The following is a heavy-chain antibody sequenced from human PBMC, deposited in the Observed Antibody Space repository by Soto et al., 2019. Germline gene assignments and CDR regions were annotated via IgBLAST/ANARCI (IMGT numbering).Heavy chain of an antibody. CDR1: GYTFTSYY. CDR3: ASPGGDGDYVDYFDY. V-gene: IGHV1-46*03. Sequence: QVQLVQSGAEVKKPGASVKVSCKASGYTFTSYYMHWVRQAPGQGLEWMGIINPSGGSTSYAQKFQGRVTMTRDTSTSTVYMELSSLRSEDTAVYYCASPGGDGDYVDYFDYWGQGTLVTVSS. CDR2: INPSGGST. D-gene: IGHD4-17*01. J-gene: IGHJ4*02.